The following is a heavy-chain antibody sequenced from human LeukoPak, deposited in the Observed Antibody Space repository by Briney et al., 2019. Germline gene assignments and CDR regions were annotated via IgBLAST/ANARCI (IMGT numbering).Heavy chain of an antibody. Sequence: PGGSLRLSCAASGLTFDDYAMHWVRQAPGKGLEWVSGISWNSGSIGYADSVKGRFTISRDNAKNSLCLQMNSLRAEDTALYYCAKDAYTGGFDYWGQGTLVTVSS. CDR3: AKDAYTGGFDY. CDR1: GLTFDDYA. D-gene: IGHD3-16*01. J-gene: IGHJ4*02. V-gene: IGHV3-9*01. CDR2: ISWNSGSI.